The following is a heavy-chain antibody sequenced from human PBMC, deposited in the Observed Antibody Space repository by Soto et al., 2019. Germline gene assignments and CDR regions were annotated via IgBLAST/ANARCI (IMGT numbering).Heavy chain of an antibody. Sequence: GSLRLSCAASGFTFSDYYMSWIRQAPGKGLEWVSYISSSGSTIYYADSVKGRFTISRDNAKNSLYLQMNSLRAEDTAVYYCARQNRLGYCSSTSCYGFDYWGQGTLVTVXS. CDR1: GFTFSDYY. V-gene: IGHV3-11*01. CDR3: ARQNRLGYCSSTSCYGFDY. CDR2: ISSSGSTI. D-gene: IGHD2-2*01. J-gene: IGHJ4*02.